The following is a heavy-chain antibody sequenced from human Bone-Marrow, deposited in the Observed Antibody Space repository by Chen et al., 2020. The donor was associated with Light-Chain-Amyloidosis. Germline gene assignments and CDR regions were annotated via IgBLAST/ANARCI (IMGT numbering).Heavy chain of an antibody. J-gene: IGHJ4*02. CDR1: GFNFSSFG. CDR3: TRKGGYFDF. D-gene: IGHD3-10*01. V-gene: IGHV3-23*04. Sequence: EVQLVESGGGLEQPGGSLRLSCATSGFNFSSFGMSWVRQAPGKGLEWVSTVSGSTVSTYYAGAVKGRFIISRDNSKSTLYLQMNSLRAGDTAVYFCTRKGGYFDFWGQGSLVTVSS. CDR2: VSGSTVST.